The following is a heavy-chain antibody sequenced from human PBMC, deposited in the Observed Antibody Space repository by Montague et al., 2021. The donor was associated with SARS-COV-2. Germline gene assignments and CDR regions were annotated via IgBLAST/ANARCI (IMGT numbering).Heavy chain of an antibody. CDR3: AREDPSFDAFDI. V-gene: IGHV3-30-3*01. Sequence: SLRLSCAASGFTFSSYAMHWVRQAPGKGPEWVAVISYDGSNKYYADSVKGRFTISRDNSKNTLYLQMNSLRAEDTAVYYCAREDPSFDAFDIWGQGTMVTVSS. CDR1: GFTFSSYA. J-gene: IGHJ3*02. CDR2: ISYDGSNK.